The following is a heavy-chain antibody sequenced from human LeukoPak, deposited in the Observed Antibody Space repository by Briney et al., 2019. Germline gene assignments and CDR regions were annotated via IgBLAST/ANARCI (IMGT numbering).Heavy chain of an antibody. D-gene: IGHD5-18*01. CDR2: IYYSGST. V-gene: IGHV4-59*12. CDR1: GGSISSYY. J-gene: IGHJ4*02. CDR3: ARLGPSYGYYFDY. Sequence: SETLSLTCTVSGGSISSYYWSWIRQPPGKGLEWIAYIYYSGSTNYNPSLKSRVTMSVDTSKNQFSLKLSSVTAADTAVYYCARLGPSYGYYFDYWGQGTLVTVSS.